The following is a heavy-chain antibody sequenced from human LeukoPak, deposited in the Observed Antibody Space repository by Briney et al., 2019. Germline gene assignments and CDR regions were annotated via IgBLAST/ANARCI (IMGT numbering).Heavy chain of an antibody. J-gene: IGHJ4*02. D-gene: IGHD2-21*01. CDR1: GFTFSNAL. CDR3: ARLVLFDY. CDR2: IKSKTEGGKT. Sequence: PGGSLRLSCAASGFTFSNALMSWVGQARGRGLEWVGRIKSKTEGGKTEYAVCEEGRLTISRDDSKNTLYVKINSQRSGDRAVYNCARLVLFDYGGRGTLVTVPS. V-gene: IGHV3-15*01.